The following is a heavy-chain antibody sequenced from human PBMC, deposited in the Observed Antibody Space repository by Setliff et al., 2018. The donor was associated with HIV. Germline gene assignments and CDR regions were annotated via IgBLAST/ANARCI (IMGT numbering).Heavy chain of an antibody. CDR1: GGSFSGYF. CDR3: AGRIDYGYHYYYPIDV. V-gene: IGHV4-34*01. CDR2: IHPNGTS. D-gene: IGHD3-10*01. J-gene: IGHJ6*02. Sequence: KPSETLSLTCAVYGGSFSGYFWNWIRQAPGEGLEWIGEIHPNGTSDYNPSLNGRVTFSKDTSKKQFSLRLSSVSAAAMAVYFCAGRIDYGYHYYYPIDVWGQGTTVTVSS.